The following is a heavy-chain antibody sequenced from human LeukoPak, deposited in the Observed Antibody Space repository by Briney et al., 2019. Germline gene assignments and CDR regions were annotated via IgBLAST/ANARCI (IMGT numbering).Heavy chain of an antibody. CDR2: IGGRDGGT. D-gene: IGHD3-9*01. J-gene: IGHJ4*01. Sequence: PGGSLRPSCAASGFIFSNYAMSWVRQAPGKGLEWVSAIGGRDGGTYYADSVKGRFTVSRDDPKNTLYLQMNTLRVEDTAVYYCAKWGDYDILTGYYASDYWGHGTLVTVSS. CDR3: AKWGDYDILTGYYASDY. CDR1: GFIFSNYA. V-gene: IGHV3-23*01.